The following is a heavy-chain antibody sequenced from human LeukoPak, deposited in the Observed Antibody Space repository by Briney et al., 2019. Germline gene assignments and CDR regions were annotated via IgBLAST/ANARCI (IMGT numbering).Heavy chain of an antibody. CDR2: IYHSGST. CDR1: GGSISSSNW. D-gene: IGHD2-15*01. Sequence: SETLSLTCAVSGGSISSSNWWSWVRQPPGKGLAWIGEIYHSGSTNYNPSLKSRVTISVDKSKNQFSLKLSSVTAADTAVYYCARVRGAATPVYYYYMDVWGKGTTVTVSS. J-gene: IGHJ6*03. V-gene: IGHV4-4*02. CDR3: ARVRGAATPVYYYYMDV.